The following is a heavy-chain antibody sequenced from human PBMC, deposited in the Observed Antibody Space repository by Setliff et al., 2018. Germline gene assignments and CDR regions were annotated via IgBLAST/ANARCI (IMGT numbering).Heavy chain of an antibody. CDR2: IYYTGST. J-gene: IGHJ5*02. CDR3: ARGRPPYSSSWYWFDP. CDR1: GGSISTTSYY. V-gene: IGHV4-39*07. Sequence: SETLSLTCTVSGGSISTTSYYWGWIRQPPGKGLEWIGSIYYTGSTYYIPSLKSRVTMSVDTSRNQSSLRLNSVTATDTAVYYCARGRPPYSSSWYWFDPWGQGTLVTVSS. D-gene: IGHD6-13*01.